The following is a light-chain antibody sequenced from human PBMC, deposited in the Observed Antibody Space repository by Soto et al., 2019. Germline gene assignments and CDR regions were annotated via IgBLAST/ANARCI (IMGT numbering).Light chain of an antibody. CDR1: QSISSY. V-gene: IGKV3-11*01. CDR3: QQRSNWFT. J-gene: IGKJ3*01. CDR2: NAF. Sequence: EIVLTQSPATLSLSPGERATLSCRASQSISSYLAWYQQKPGQAPRLLIYNAFNRATGIPARFSGSGSGTDFTLTISSLEPEDFAVYYCQQRSNWFTFGPGTKVDIK.